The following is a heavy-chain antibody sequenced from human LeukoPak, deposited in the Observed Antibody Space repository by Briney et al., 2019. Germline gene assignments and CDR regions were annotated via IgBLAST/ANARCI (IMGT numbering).Heavy chain of an antibody. D-gene: IGHD3-22*01. Sequence: SETLSLTCTVSGGSISSGRYYWNWIRQPAGKGLEWIGRIYTSGSTNYNPSLKSRVSMSVDTSKSQFSLKLKSVTASDTAEYYCARRPRFSRGTLHYDSNGFNFDFWGQGTLVTVSS. CDR2: IYTSGST. CDR3: ARRPRFSRGTLHYDSNGFNFDF. CDR1: GGSISSGRYY. V-gene: IGHV4-61*02. J-gene: IGHJ4*02.